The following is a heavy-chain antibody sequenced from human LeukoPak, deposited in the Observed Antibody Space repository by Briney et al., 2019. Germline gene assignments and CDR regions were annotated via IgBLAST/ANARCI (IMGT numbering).Heavy chain of an antibody. D-gene: IGHD4-17*01. CDR3: ARGGFYGDYVGY. J-gene: IGHJ4*02. Sequence: GGSLRLSCAASGFTFSSYSMNWVRQAPGMGLEGVPFISSSSSYIYYADSVKGRFTISRDNAKNSLYLQMNSLRAEDTAVYYCARGGFYGDYVGYWGQGTLVTVSS. V-gene: IGHV3-21*01. CDR1: GFTFSSYS. CDR2: ISSSSSYI.